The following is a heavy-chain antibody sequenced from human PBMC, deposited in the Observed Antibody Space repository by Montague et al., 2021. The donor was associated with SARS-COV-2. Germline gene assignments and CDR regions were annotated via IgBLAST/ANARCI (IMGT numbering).Heavy chain of an antibody. J-gene: IGHJ5*02. Sequence: PALVKPTQTLTLTCTFSGFSLCTSGMCVSWIRQPPGKALEWLARIDWDDDKYYSTSLKTRLTISKDTSKDQVVLTMTNMDPVDTATYYCARDHYDILTGYYNWFDPWGQGTLVTVSS. CDR1: GFSLCTSGMC. D-gene: IGHD3-9*01. V-gene: IGHV2-70*11. CDR2: IDWDDDK. CDR3: ARDHYDILTGYYNWFDP.